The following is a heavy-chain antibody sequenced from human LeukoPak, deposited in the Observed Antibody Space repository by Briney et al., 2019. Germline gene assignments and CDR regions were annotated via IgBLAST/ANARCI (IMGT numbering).Heavy chain of an antibody. CDR3: AYGDQFAVFDY. D-gene: IGHD2-21*02. CDR1: GFTFSDYA. J-gene: IGHJ4*02. Sequence: PGGSLRRSCAASGFTFSDYAMNWVRQAPGKGLEWVSGISGSSGNIYYADSVKGRVTSSRDNSKSTLYLQMNSLRADDTAIYYCAYGDQFAVFDYWGQGTVVTVSS. CDR2: ISGSSGNI. V-gene: IGHV3-23*01.